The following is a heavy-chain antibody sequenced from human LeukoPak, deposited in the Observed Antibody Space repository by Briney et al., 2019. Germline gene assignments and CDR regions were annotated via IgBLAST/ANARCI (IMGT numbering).Heavy chain of an antibody. V-gene: IGHV1-2*02. Sequence: GASVKVSCKASRCTFTSYYMHWVRQAPGQGLEWMGWINPNSGGTNYAQKFQGRVTMTRDTSISTAYMELSRLRSDDTAVYYCARGYRFCSSTSCYDAFDIWGQGTMVTVSS. CDR2: INPNSGGT. CDR1: RCTFTSYY. D-gene: IGHD2-2*01. CDR3: ARGYRFCSSTSCYDAFDI. J-gene: IGHJ3*02.